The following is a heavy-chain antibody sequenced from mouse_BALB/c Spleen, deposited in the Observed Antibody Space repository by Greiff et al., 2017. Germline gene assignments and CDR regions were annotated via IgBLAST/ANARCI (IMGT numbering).Heavy chain of an antibody. D-gene: IGHD1-1*01. CDR3: ARSYYGSSYLAWFAY. V-gene: IGHV1-80*01. J-gene: IGHJ3*01. Sequence: QVQLKQSGAELVRPGSSVKISCKASGYAFSSYWMNWVKQRPGQGLEWIGQIYPGDGDTNYNGKFKGKATLTADKSSSTAYMQLSSLTSEDSAVYFCARSYYGSSYLAWFAYWGQGTLVTVSA. CDR1: GYAFSSYW. CDR2: IYPGDGDT.